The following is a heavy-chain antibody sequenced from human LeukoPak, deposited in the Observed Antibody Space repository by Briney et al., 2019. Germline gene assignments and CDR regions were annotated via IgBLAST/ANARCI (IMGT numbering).Heavy chain of an antibody. CDR3: ARDLNWGYYDSSGYAFDI. CDR1: GFTFSSYA. J-gene: IGHJ3*02. D-gene: IGHD3-22*01. V-gene: IGHV4-38-2*01. Sequence: GSLRLSCAASGFTFSSYAMSWVRQAPGKGLEWIGSIYHSGSTYYNPSLKSRVTISVDTSKNQFSLKLSSVTAADTAVYYCARDLNWGYYDSSGYAFDIWGQGTMVTVSS. CDR2: IYHSGST.